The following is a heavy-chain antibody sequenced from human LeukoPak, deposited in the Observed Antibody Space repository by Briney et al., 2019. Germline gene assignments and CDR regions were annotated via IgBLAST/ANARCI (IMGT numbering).Heavy chain of an antibody. CDR3: ARGRGIGA. V-gene: IGHV3-7*01. CDR1: GFTFRSFW. Sequence: PGGSLRLSCAASGFTFRSFWMTWVRQAPGKGLEGVANIREDGSEKYYVDSVNGRFTISRDNAKNSLSLQMNSLRAEDMGVYYCARGRGIGAWGQGTTVTVSS. J-gene: IGHJ6*02. CDR2: IREDGSEK.